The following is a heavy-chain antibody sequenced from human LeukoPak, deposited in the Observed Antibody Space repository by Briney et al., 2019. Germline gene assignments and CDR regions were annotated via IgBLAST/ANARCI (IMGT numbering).Heavy chain of an antibody. CDR3: AELGITMIGGV. Sequence: GGSLRLSCTASGFTLSNYWMTWVRQAPGKGLEWVSYISSSGSTIYYADSVKGRFTISRDNAKNSLYLQMNSLRAEDTAVYYCAELGITMIGGVWGKGTTVTISS. D-gene: IGHD3-10*02. CDR1: GFTLSNYW. V-gene: IGHV3-48*03. J-gene: IGHJ6*04. CDR2: ISSSGSTI.